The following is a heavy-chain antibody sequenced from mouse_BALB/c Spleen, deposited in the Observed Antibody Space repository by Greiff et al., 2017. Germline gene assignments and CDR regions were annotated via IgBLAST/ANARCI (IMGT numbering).Heavy chain of an antibody. CDR3: ARGYYGSSFAWFAY. V-gene: IGHV3-2*02. CDR2: ISYSGST. Sequence: EVKLMESGPGLVKPSQSLSLTCTVTGYSITSDYAWNWIRQFPGNKLEWMGYISYSGSTSYNPSLKSRISITRDTSKNQFFLQLNSVTTEDTATYYCARGYYGSSFAWFAYWGQGTLVTVSA. D-gene: IGHD1-1*01. CDR1: GYSITSDYA. J-gene: IGHJ3*01.